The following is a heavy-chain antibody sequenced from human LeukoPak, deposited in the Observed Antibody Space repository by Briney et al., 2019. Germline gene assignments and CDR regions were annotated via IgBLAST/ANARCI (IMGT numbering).Heavy chain of an antibody. CDR1: GFTFNAYY. CDR2: INPNTGDT. V-gene: IGHV1-2*02. Sequence: ASVKVSCKASGFTFNAYYIHWVRQAPGQGLEWMGWINPNTGDTNFAQKFQGKVAMTRDTSLSTAYMDLSRLTSDDTAVYYCARDWPGISLHFDLWGRGTLITVSS. J-gene: IGHJ2*01. CDR3: ARDWPGISLHFDL. D-gene: IGHD2-15*01.